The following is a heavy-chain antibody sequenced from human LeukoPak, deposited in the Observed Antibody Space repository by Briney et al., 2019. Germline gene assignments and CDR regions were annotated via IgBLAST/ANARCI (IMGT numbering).Heavy chain of an antibody. V-gene: IGHV1-24*01. CDR2: FDPEDGET. D-gene: IGHD3-10*01. Sequence: ASVEVSCKVSGYTLTELSMHWVRQAPGKGLEWMGGFDPEDGETIYAQKFQGRVTMTEDTSTDTAYMELSSLRSEDTAVYYCATDWKNMVRGQGGWFDPWGQGTLVTVSS. J-gene: IGHJ5*02. CDR1: GYTLTELS. CDR3: ATDWKNMVRGQGGWFDP.